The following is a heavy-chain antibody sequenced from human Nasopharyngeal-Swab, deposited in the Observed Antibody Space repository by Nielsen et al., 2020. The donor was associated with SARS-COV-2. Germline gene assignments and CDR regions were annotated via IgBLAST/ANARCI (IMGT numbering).Heavy chain of an antibody. CDR3: ARGAVAVRHFDY. V-gene: IGHV4-61*02. D-gene: IGHD6-19*01. J-gene: IGHJ4*02. CDR1: GGSISSGGNY. Sequence: SETLSLTCTVSGGSISSGGNYWSWIRQPAGKGLEGIGRIYTSGSTNYNHSLKRRVTISVDTSKNQFSLKLSSVTAADTAVYYCARGAVAVRHFDYWGQGTLVTVSS. CDR2: IYTSGST.